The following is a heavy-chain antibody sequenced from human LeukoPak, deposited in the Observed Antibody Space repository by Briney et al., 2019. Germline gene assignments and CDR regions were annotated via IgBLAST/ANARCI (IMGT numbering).Heavy chain of an antibody. CDR1: GGSISSGDYY. CDR2: IYYSGST. D-gene: IGHD2-8*01. J-gene: IGHJ5*02. CDR3: ARGIVLMVYATGWFDP. V-gene: IGHV4-30-4*08. Sequence: SQTLSLTCTVCGGSISSGDYYWSWIRQPPGKGLEWIGDIYYSGSTYYNPSLKSRVTISVDTSKNQFSLKLSSVTAADTAVYYCARGIVLMVYATGWFDPWGQGTLVTVST.